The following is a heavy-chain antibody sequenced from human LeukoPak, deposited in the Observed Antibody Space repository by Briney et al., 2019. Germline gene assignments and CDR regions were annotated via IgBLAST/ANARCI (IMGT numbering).Heavy chain of an antibody. CDR1: GGAISSYY. D-gene: IGHD2-21*01. V-gene: IGHV4-59*01. CDR2: IYYSGST. Sequence: SETLSLTCTVSGGAISSYYWIWIRQPPGKGLEWIGYIYYSGSTKYNPSLKSRVTISVDTSKNQFSLKLNSVTAADTAVYYCARGGAISFYVMDVRGQGTTVTVSS. CDR3: ARGGAISFYVMDV. J-gene: IGHJ6*02.